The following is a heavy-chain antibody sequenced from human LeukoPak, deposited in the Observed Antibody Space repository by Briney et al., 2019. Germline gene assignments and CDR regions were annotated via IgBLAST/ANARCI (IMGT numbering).Heavy chain of an antibody. D-gene: IGHD2-8*02. CDR1: GFTFSRNA. Sequence: GGSLRLSCAASGFTFSRNAIHWVRQGPGKGLEWVSYIAHHGSNKYYADSVKGRFTISRDNSKRTLYLQMNSLRADDTAVYYCAKDGSWSCTDWGQGTLVTVSS. CDR2: IAHHGSNK. V-gene: IGHV3-30*02. J-gene: IGHJ4*02. CDR3: AKDGSWSCTD.